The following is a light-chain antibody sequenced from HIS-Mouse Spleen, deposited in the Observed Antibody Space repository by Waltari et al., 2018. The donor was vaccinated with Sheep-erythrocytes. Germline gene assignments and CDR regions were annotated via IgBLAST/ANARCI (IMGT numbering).Light chain of an antibody. CDR3: QYYDSSLSGWV. Sequence: QSVLTQPPSVSGAPGQRVTISCTGSSSNIGAGYDVHWYQQLPGTAPKLLIYGNSNRPSGVPHRFSGSTSGTSASLAITGLQAEDEADYYCQYYDSSLSGWVFGGGTKLTVL. CDR1: SSNIGAGYD. J-gene: IGLJ3*02. CDR2: GNS. V-gene: IGLV1-40*01.